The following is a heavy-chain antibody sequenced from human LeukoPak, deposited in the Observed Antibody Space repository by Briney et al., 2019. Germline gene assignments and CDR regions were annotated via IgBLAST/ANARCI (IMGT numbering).Heavy chain of an antibody. CDR3: ARQGVTAAENNYFYYYMDF. D-gene: IGHD6-13*01. V-gene: IGHV1-18*01. Sequence: ASVKVSCKASGYTFPNFGITWVRHAPGQGLEWMGWISPNSGNTKSAQKFQGRVTMTTDTSTSTAYMELRSLRSDGTAVYYCARQGVTAAENNYFYYYMDFWGKGTTVTVSS. CDR2: ISPNSGNT. J-gene: IGHJ6*03. CDR1: GYTFPNFG.